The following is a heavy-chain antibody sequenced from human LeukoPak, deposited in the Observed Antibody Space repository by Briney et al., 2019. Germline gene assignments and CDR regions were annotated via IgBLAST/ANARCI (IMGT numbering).Heavy chain of an antibody. V-gene: IGHV3-48*03. D-gene: IGHD3-22*01. CDR1: GFTFSNYE. CDR2: ISSSGSAI. Sequence: PGGSLRLSCTASGFTFSNYEINWVRQAPGKGLEWVSYISSSGSAIYYADSVKGRFTISRDNAKNSLWLQMNSLRADDTAVYYCARRSGYYNYFDYWGQGTLVTVSS. CDR3: ARRSGYYNYFDY. J-gene: IGHJ4*02.